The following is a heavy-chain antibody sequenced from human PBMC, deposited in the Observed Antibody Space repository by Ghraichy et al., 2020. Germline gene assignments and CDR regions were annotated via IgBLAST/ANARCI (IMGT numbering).Heavy chain of an antibody. CDR2: IYYTGTT. J-gene: IGHJ6*02. CDR1: GGSIRSHF. D-gene: IGHD5-18*01. V-gene: IGHV4-59*08. CDR3: ARRGRGYSLYYYGLDV. Sequence: SETLSLICSVSGGSIRSHFRSWVRQTPGKGLEWIGYIYYTGTTNYSPSLGGRATISLDTSTNQSSLRLTSVTAADTAVYYCARRGRGYSLYYYGLDVWGPGTTVIVSS.